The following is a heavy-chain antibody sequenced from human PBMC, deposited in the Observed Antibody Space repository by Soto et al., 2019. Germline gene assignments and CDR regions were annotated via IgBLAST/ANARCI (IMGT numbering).Heavy chain of an antibody. Sequence: QVQLVQSGAEVKKPGASVKVSCKASGYTFSSYYMHWVRQAPGQGLEWMGIINARGGSTSYAQKFQGRVTMTRDTSTSTVYMELRSLTSEDTAVYYCARGHKTTETTTDWYCDLWGRGSLVTVSS. CDR3: ARGHKTTETTTDWYCDL. CDR1: GYTFSSYY. J-gene: IGHJ2*01. V-gene: IGHV1-46*01. D-gene: IGHD4-17*01. CDR2: INARGGST.